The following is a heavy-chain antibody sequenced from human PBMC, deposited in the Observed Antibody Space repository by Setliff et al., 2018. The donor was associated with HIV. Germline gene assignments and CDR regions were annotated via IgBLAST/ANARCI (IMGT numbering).Heavy chain of an antibody. V-gene: IGHV3-30*02. CDR2: IRYGSINK. J-gene: IGHJ4*02. CDR1: GFTFSNYW. Sequence: GGSLRLSCGASGFTFSNYWMNWVRRAPGKGLEWVASIRYGSINKYYADSVKGRFTISRDNSKSTLYLQMNSLRAEDTAVYYCAKDVYVAKYYYGSSGYSGSYYFDYWGQGTLVTVSS. D-gene: IGHD3-22*01. CDR3: AKDVYVAKYYYGSSGYSGSYYFDY.